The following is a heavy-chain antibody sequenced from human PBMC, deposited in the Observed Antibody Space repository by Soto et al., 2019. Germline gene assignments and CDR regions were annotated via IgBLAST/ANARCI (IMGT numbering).Heavy chain of an antibody. D-gene: IGHD3-10*01. CDR3: AKDAISMVRGVNNWFDP. J-gene: IGHJ5*02. V-gene: IGHV3-23*01. CDR2: VSSGGGT. CDR1: GFTFSTYA. Sequence: EVELLESGGGLVQPEGSLRLSCAASGFTFSTYAMGWVRQAPGKGLEWVSVVSSGGGTHYADSVKGRFTVSRDNSKNTLSLQMNRLRAEDTTVYYCAKDAISMVRGVNNWFDPWGQGTLVTVSS.